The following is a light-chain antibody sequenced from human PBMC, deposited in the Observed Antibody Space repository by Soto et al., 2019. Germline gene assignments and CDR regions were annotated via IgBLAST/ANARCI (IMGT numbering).Light chain of an antibody. J-gene: IGLJ1*01. V-gene: IGLV2-8*01. CDR1: SSDVGGYNY. CDR3: SSYAGSNFYV. Sequence: QSVLTQPPSASGSPGQSVTISCTGTSSDVGGYNYVSWYQQHPGKAPKLMIYEVSKRPSGVPDRFSGSKSGNTASLTVSGLRAEEGADYYCSSYAGSNFYVCGPGTRATAL. CDR2: EVS.